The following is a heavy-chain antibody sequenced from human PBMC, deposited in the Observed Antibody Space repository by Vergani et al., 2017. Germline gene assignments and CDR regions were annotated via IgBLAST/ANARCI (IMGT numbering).Heavy chain of an antibody. D-gene: IGHD3-22*01. CDR2: INPSGGSP. J-gene: IGHJ3*02. CDR1: GYTFTSYY. V-gene: IGHV1-46*01. Sequence: QVQLVQSGAEVKKPGASVKVSCKASGYTFTSYYMHWVPQAPGQGLEWMGRINPSGGSPSNAQKFQGIVTMTSDTSTSTVYMELSSLRSEDTAVYYCARDPFTPYYYDSSGYYHDAFDIWGQGTMVTVSS. CDR3: ARDPFTPYYYDSSGYYHDAFDI.